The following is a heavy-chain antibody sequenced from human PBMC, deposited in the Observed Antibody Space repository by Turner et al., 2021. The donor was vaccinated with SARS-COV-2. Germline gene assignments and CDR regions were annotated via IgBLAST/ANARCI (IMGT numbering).Heavy chain of an antibody. D-gene: IGHD3-22*01. J-gene: IGHJ4*02. CDR3: ARHPFLGVVADYYFDY. Sequence: QVPLQESGPGLVKPSETLSLTCTVSGGSISSYYWSWIRQPPGKGLEWIGYIYYSGSTNYKPSLKSRVTISVDTSKNQFSLKLSSVTAADTAVYYCARHPFLGVVADYYFDYWGQGTLVTVSS. CDR1: GGSISSYY. CDR2: IYYSGST. V-gene: IGHV4-59*08.